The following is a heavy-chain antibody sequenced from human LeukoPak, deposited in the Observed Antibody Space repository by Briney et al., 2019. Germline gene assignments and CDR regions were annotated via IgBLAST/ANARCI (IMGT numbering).Heavy chain of an antibody. CDR3: AKVFNYYYMNV. Sequence: GGSLRLTCAASGFTFSSYGMNWVRQAPGKGLEWVAFIRYDESDKYYADSVKGRFTISRDNSKNTVYLQMNSLRAEDTAVYYCAKVFNYYYMNVWGKGTTVTVSS. V-gene: IGHV3-30*02. J-gene: IGHJ6*03. CDR2: IRYDESDK. CDR1: GFTFSSYG.